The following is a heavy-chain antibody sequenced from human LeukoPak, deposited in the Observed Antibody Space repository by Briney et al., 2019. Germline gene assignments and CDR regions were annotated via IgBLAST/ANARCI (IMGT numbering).Heavy chain of an antibody. Sequence: SETLSLTCTVSGGSIGSGGYYWSWIRQHPGKGLEWIGYISYSGSTYYNPSLNSRVTISVSTSKSQFSLKLSSVTAADTAVYYCARVRGYSYGELDYWGQGTLVTVSS. CDR2: ISYSGST. CDR1: GGSIGSGGYY. J-gene: IGHJ4*02. D-gene: IGHD5-18*01. CDR3: ARVRGYSYGELDY. V-gene: IGHV4-31*03.